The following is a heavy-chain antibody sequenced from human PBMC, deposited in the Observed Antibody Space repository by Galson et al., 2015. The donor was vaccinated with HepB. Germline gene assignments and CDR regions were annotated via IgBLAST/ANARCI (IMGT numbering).Heavy chain of an antibody. Sequence: SLRLSCAASGFTFSSYGMHWVRQAPGKGLEWVAVISYDGSNKYYADSVKGRFTISRDNSKNTLYLQMNSLRAEDTAVYYCAKESLEYYYDSSGPVLSYFDYWGQGTLVTVSS. CDR3: AKESLEYYYDSSGPVLSYFDY. D-gene: IGHD3-22*01. CDR2: ISYDGSNK. CDR1: GFTFSSYG. V-gene: IGHV3-30*18. J-gene: IGHJ4*02.